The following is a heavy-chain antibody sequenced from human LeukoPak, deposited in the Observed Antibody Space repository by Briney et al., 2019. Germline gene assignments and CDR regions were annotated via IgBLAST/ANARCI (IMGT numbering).Heavy chain of an antibody. D-gene: IGHD1-1*01. CDR2: ISSSGNYI. J-gene: IGHJ4*02. CDR3: ARGTAVWYFDY. CDR1: GFTFSSYS. V-gene: IGHV3-21*01. Sequence: TGGSLRLSCAASGFTFSSYSMNWVRQAPGKGLEWVSSISSSGNYISYADSVKGRFTISRDNAKNSLSLQMNSLRAEDTAVFYCARGTAVWYFDYWGQGTLVTVSS.